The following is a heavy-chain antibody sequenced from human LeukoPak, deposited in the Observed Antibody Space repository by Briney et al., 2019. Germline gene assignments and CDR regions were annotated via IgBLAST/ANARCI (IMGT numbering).Heavy chain of an antibody. J-gene: IGHJ5*02. CDR2: INHSGST. CDR3: ARKRVGFDP. CDR1: GGSISSGSYY. V-gene: IGHV4-39*07. Sequence: SQTLSLTCTVSGGSISSGSYYWSWIRQPPGKGLEWIGEINHSGSTNYNPSLKSRVTISVDTSKNQFSLKLSSVTAADTAVYYCARKRVGFDPWGQGTLVTVSS.